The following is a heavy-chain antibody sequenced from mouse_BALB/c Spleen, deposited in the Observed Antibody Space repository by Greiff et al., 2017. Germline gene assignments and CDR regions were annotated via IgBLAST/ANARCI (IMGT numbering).Heavy chain of an antibody. CDR3: ARRYYYGSSYDYAMDY. V-gene: IGHV5-17*02. CDR2: ISSGSSTI. J-gene: IGHJ4*01. D-gene: IGHD1-1*01. CDR1: GFTFSSFG. Sequence: EVQLQQSGGGLVQPGGSRKLSCAASGFTFSSFGMHWVRQAPEKGLEWVAYISSGSSTIYYADTVKGRFTISRDNPKNTLFLQMTSLRSEDTAMYYCARRYYYGSSYDYAMDYWGQGTSVTVSS.